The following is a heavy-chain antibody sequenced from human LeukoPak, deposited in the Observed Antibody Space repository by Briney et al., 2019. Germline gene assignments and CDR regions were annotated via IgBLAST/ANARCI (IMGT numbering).Heavy chain of an antibody. CDR3: ARDRLFRDYGGDDGLDI. V-gene: IGHV3-30*03. D-gene: IGHD4-23*01. CDR1: GFTFSIYD. J-gene: IGHJ3*02. CDR2: ISNDGSNK. Sequence: GGSLRLSCAASGFTFSIYDIYWVRQAPGKGLEWVAVISNDGSNKNYADSVKGRFTISRDNSKNTLYLQMNSLRTEDTAVYYCARDRLFRDYGGDDGLDIWGQGTMVTVSS.